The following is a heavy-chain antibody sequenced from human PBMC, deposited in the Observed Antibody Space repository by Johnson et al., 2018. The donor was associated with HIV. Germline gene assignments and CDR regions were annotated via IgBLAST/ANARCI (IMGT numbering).Heavy chain of an antibody. CDR2: ISNDGSNK. CDR3: AREGDGYSSSWYDAFDI. Sequence: VQLVESGGGVVQPGRSLRLSCAASGFTFSSHAMHWVRQAPGKGLEWVTFISNDGSNKYYADSVRGRFTISRDNSKNTLYLQMNSLRAEDTAVYYCAREGDGYSSSWYDAFDIWGQGTMVTVSA. V-gene: IGHV3-30*04. CDR1: GFTFSSHA. J-gene: IGHJ3*02. D-gene: IGHD6-13*01.